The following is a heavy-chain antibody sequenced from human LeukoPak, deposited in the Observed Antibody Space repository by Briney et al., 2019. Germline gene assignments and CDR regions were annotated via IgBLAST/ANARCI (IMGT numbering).Heavy chain of an antibody. CDR3: ARSVLLWFGELSVFDY. J-gene: IGHJ4*02. V-gene: IGHV3-74*01. Sequence: GGSLRLSRAASGFTFSSYWMHWVRQAPGKGLVWVSRINSDGSSTSYADSVKGRFTISRDNAKNTLYLQMNSLRAEDTTVYYCARSVLLWFGELSVFDYWGQGTLVTVSS. CDR2: INSDGSST. CDR1: GFTFSSYW. D-gene: IGHD3-10*01.